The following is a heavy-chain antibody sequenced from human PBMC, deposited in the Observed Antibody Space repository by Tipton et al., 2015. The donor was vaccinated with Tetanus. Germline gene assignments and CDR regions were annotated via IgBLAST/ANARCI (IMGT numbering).Heavy chain of an antibody. J-gene: IGHJ5*02. Sequence: TLSLTCAVTGGSISGPNWWSWVRQAPGKGLEWIGEIYYSGTTNYNPSLKSRVTISTDKSKNQVSLRLNSVTAADTAVYFCARDSTITPRPPWFDPWGQGTLVTVSS. CDR1: GGSISGPNW. CDR3: ARDSTITPRPPWFDP. D-gene: IGHD6-6*01. V-gene: IGHV4-4*01. CDR2: IYYSGTT.